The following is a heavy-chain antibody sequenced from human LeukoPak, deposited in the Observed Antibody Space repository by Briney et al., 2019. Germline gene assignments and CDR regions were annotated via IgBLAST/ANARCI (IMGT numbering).Heavy chain of an antibody. CDR1: GGSFSGYY. Sequence: SETLSLTCAVYGGSFSGYYWSWIRQPPGKGLEWIGEINHSGSTNYNPSLKSRVTISVDTSKNQFSLKLSSVTAADTAVYYCAREESSGWYSHWYFDLWGRGTLATVSS. CDR2: INHSGST. V-gene: IGHV4-34*01. CDR3: AREESSGWYSHWYFDL. D-gene: IGHD6-19*01. J-gene: IGHJ2*01.